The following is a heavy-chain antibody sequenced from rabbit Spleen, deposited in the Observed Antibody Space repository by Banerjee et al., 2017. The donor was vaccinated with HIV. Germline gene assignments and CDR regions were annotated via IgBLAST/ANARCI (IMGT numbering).Heavy chain of an antibody. Sequence: QSLEESGGDLVKPGASLTLACTASGVSFSISSYMCWVRQAPGKGLEWIACIDAGSSDFTYHANWAKGRFTISKTSSTTVTLQATSLTVADTATYFCARDSSSSFSSYGMDLWGPGTLVTVS. CDR1: GVSFSISSY. V-gene: IGHV1S40*01. J-gene: IGHJ6*01. CDR2: IDAGSSDFT. D-gene: IGHD1-1*01. CDR3: ARDSSSSFSSYGMDL.